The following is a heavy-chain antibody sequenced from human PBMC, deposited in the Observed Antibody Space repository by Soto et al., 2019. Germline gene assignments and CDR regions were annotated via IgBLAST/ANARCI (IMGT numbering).Heavy chain of an antibody. D-gene: IGHD3-3*01. CDR2: IIPICGTT. Sequence: SVQLSCKACGVRLSSYAGGWLHQATGQGLEWLGGIIPICGTTNSAQTFQGRVTITADESTSTAYMELSSLRSEDTAVYYCAREVTRYYDFWSGITDYYYSMDVWGKGTTVTVSS. V-gene: IGHV1-69*01. CDR3: AREVTRYYDFWSGITDYYYSMDV. J-gene: IGHJ6*03. CDR1: GVRLSSYA.